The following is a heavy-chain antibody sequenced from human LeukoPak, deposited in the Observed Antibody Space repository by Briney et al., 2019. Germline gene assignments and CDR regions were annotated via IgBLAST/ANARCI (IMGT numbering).Heavy chain of an antibody. CDR3: ASTRWRADGYNFWFDA. D-gene: IGHD5-24*01. V-gene: IGHV4-30-4*01. CDR2: MSYSGST. Sequence: PSETLSLTCTVSGVSISSGSYYWRWLRQPPGRGLEWIGYMSYSGSTYYNPSLKSRILISVDTSKNQFSLKLSSVTAADTALYYCASTRWRADGYNFWFDAWGQGTLVTVSS. CDR1: GVSISSGSYY. J-gene: IGHJ5*02.